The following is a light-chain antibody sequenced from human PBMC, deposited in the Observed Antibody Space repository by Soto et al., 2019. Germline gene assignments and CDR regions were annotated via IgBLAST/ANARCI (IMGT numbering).Light chain of an antibody. CDR2: YDS. CDR3: QVWDSSSALV. J-gene: IGLJ2*01. V-gene: IGLV3-21*01. Sequence: SYELTQPPSVSVAPGKTARITCGGNNIGSKSVHWYQQKPGQAPVLVIYYDSDRPSGIPERFSGSNSGNTATLTISRVEAGDEADYYCQVWDSSSALVFGGGTQLTVL. CDR1: NIGSKS.